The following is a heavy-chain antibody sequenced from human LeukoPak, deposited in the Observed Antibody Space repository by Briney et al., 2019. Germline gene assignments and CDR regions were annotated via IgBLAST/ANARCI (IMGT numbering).Heavy chain of an antibody. D-gene: IGHD5-18*01. V-gene: IGHV4-39*07. CDR3: ARRHRRGYSYGYEVNLYMDV. Sequence: PSETLSLTCTVSGGSISSSSYYWGWIRQPPGKGLEWIGSIYYSRSTYYNPSLKSRVTISVDKSKNQFSLRLSSVTAADTAVYYCARRHRRGYSYGYEVNLYMDVWGKGTTVTVSS. J-gene: IGHJ6*03. CDR1: GGSISSSSYY. CDR2: IYYSRST.